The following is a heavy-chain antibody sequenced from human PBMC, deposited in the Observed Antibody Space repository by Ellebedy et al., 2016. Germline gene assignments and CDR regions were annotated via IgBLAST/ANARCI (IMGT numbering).Heavy chain of an antibody. CDR2: IYYSGST. V-gene: IGHV4-59*01. CDR1: GGSISSYY. CDR3: ARGTSRRGNIDY. Sequence: SETLSLTCTVSGGSISSYYWSWIRQPPGKGLEWIGYIYYSGSTNYNPSLKSRVTISVDTSKNQFSLKLSSVTAADTAVYYCARGTSRRGNIDYWGQGTLVTVSS. J-gene: IGHJ4*02. D-gene: IGHD2/OR15-2a*01.